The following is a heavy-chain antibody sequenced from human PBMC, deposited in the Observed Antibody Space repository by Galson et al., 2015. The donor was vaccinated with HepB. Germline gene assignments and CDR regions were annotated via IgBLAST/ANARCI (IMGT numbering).Heavy chain of an antibody. CDR1: GFTSSSYG. V-gene: IGHV3-33*08. J-gene: IGHJ4*02. CDR2: IWYDGSNK. Sequence: SLRLSCAASGFTSSSYGMHWVRQAPGKGLEWVAVIWYDGSNKYYADSVKGRFTISRDNSKNTLYLQMNSLRAEDTAVYYCARGSRGWIWFGEFLFDYWGQGTLVTVSS. CDR3: ARGSRGWIWFGEFLFDY. D-gene: IGHD3-10*01.